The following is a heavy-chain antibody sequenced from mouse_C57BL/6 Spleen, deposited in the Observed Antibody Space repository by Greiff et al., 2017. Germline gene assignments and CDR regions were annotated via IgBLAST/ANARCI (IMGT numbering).Heavy chain of an antibody. V-gene: IGHV1-5*01. CDR3: TRYAGGAMDY. CDR1: GYTFTSYW. J-gene: IGHJ4*01. CDR2: IYPGNSDT. D-gene: IGHD6-5*01. Sequence: EVQLQQSGTVLARPGASVTMSCKTSGYTFTSYWMHWVKQRPGQGLEWIGAIYPGNSDTSSNQKFKGQAKLTAVTSASTAYMALSSLTNEDSAVYYCTRYAGGAMDYWGQGTSVTVSS.